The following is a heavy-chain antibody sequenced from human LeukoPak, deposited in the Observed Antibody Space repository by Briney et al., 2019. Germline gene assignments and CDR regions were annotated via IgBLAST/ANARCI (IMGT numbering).Heavy chain of an antibody. CDR1: GFAFRNYG. D-gene: IGHD3-9*01. V-gene: IGHV3-21*01. J-gene: IGHJ4*02. CDR2: IDYDSSHI. Sequence: GGSLRLSCITSGFAFRNYGMNWVRQVPGKGLEWVSSIDYDSSHIYYAASVRGRFTISRDNARNSVYLQMNSLRVEDTAVYYCARDPLRYLRVGHYDYWGQGTLVAVSS. CDR3: ARDPLRYLRVGHYDY.